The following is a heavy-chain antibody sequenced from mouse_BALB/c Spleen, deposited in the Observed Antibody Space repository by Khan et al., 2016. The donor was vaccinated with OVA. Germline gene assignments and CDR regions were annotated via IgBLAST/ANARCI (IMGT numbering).Heavy chain of an antibody. CDR1: GDSITSGY. V-gene: IGHV3-8*02. CDR3: ARSTYRYTFAY. D-gene: IGHD2-14*01. CDR2: MIYSGNT. Sequence: EVQLQESGPSLVKPSQTLSLTCSVTGDSITSGYWSWIRKFLGNKLEYMGYMIYSGNTYYNPSLKSRISITRHTSKNQYYLPLNSVTTEDTATYYCARSTYRYTFAYWAQGTLVTVSA. J-gene: IGHJ3*01.